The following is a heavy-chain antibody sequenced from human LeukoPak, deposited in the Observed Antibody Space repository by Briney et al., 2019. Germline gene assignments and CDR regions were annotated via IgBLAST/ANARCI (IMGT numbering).Heavy chain of an antibody. Sequence: AGGSLGLSCAASGFTFSSYEMNWVRQAPGKGLDWVSYISSSGSTIYYADSVKGRFTISRDNAKNSLYLQMNSLRAEDTAVYYCARNTYSDYYDSSGYSPGDFDYWGQGTLVTVSS. V-gene: IGHV3-48*03. CDR1: GFTFSSYE. D-gene: IGHD3-22*01. CDR3: ARNTYSDYYDSSGYSPGDFDY. CDR2: ISSSGSTI. J-gene: IGHJ4*02.